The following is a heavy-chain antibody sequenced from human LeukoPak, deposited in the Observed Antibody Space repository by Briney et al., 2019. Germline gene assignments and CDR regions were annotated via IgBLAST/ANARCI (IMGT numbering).Heavy chain of an antibody. Sequence: HLGGSLRLSCAASGFTFSDYWMHWVRQAPGKGLVWVSRINSDGSSTSYADSVKGRFTISRDNAKNTLYLQMKSLRAEDTAVYYCARATGYNNGWYLFDYWGQGTLVSVSS. J-gene: IGHJ4*02. V-gene: IGHV3-74*01. CDR3: ARATGYNNGWYLFDY. CDR2: INSDGSST. D-gene: IGHD6-19*01. CDR1: GFTFSDYW.